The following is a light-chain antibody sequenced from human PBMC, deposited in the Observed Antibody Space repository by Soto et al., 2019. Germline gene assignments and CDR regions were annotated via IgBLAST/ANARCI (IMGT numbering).Light chain of an antibody. V-gene: IGLV1-51*01. CDR1: SFNIGNNY. Sequence: QSVLTQPPSVSAAPGQKVPIACAGSSFNIGNNYVSWFQQLPGTAPKLLIYDSNKRPSGIPDRFSGSKSGTAATLDITGLQTGDEADYYCATGDSSLTGEVFGGGTKVTVL. J-gene: IGLJ2*01. CDR2: DSN. CDR3: ATGDSSLTGEV.